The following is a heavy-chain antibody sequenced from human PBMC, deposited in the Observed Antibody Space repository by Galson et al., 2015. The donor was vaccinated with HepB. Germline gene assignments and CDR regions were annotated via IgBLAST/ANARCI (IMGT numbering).Heavy chain of an antibody. CDR2: TYYRSKWQN. D-gene: IGHD3-16*01. J-gene: IGHJ3*01. Sequence: CAISGDSVSSNLFTWNWIRQSPPRGLEWLGRTYYRSKWQNDYAVSLTSRITINPDTSKNQFSLHLNSVTPEDTAVYYCARVEGGLFVTWGQGTMVTVSS. CDR1: GDSVSSNLFT. V-gene: IGHV6-1*01. CDR3: ARVEGGLFVT.